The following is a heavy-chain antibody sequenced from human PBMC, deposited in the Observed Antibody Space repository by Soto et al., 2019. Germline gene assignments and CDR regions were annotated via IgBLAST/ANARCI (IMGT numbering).Heavy chain of an antibody. V-gene: IGHV1-2*02. J-gene: IGHJ4*02. Sequence: ASVKVSCKASGYTFTGYYMHWVRQAPGQGLEWMGWINPNSGGTNYAQKFQGRVTMTRDTSISTAYMELSRLRSDDTAVYYCARDPIRSGEEDFDYWGQGXLVTVSS. CDR2: INPNSGGT. D-gene: IGHD3-10*01. CDR3: ARDPIRSGEEDFDY. CDR1: GYTFTGYY.